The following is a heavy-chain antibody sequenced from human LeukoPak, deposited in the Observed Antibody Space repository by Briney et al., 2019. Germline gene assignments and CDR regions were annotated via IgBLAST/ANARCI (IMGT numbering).Heavy chain of an antibody. D-gene: IGHD3-22*01. J-gene: IGHJ3*02. Sequence: ASVKVSCKASGYTFTTYGISWVRQAPGQGLEWMGWISAYNGNTKYAQKLQGRVTMSTDTSTSTTYMEVRSLRSDDTAVYYCATVAPIYYYDSSGIGLGAFDIWGQGTMVTVSS. CDR1: GYTFTTYG. CDR3: ATVAPIYYYDSSGIGLGAFDI. CDR2: ISAYNGNT. V-gene: IGHV1-18*01.